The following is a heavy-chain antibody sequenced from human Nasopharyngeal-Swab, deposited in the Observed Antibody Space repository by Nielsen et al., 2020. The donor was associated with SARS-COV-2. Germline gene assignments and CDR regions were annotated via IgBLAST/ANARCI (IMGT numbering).Heavy chain of an antibody. CDR2: FDPEDGET. V-gene: IGHV1-24*01. D-gene: IGHD1-7*01. Sequence: ASVKVSCKVSGYTLTELSMHWVRQAPGKGLEWMGGFDPEDGETIYAQKFQGRVTMTEDTSTDTAYMELSSLRSEDTAVYYCARVLPFRITGTSGMDVWGQETTVTVSS. CDR1: GYTLTELS. CDR3: ARVLPFRITGTSGMDV. J-gene: IGHJ6*02.